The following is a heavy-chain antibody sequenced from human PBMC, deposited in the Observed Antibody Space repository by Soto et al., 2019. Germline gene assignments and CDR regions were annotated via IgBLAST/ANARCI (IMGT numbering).Heavy chain of an antibody. J-gene: IGHJ3*02. CDR2: IYHAGSP. CDR1: GGSVISSSW. V-gene: IGHV4-4*02. D-gene: IGHD2-21*01. Sequence: HLQESGVGLVKPSGTLSLTCGVSGGSVISSSWWTWLRQSPGKGLEWIGEIYHAGSPNYNPSFQSRVIISLHKSKNNFSLRPTSVTAADAAIYYCAGGSSFRGDFDIWGQGTTVTVSS. CDR3: AGGSSFRGDFDI.